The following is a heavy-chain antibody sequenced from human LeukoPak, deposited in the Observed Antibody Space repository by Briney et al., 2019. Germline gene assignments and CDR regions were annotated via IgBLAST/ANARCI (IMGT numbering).Heavy chain of an antibody. Sequence: SETLSLTCTLSGGSFSSYYWSWIRQPPGKGMEWIGYIYYSGGTYYNPSLKSRVTISVDTSKNQFSLKLSSVTAADTAVYYCAGGYCSGGSCYSLDYWGQGTLVTVSS. CDR2: IYYSGGT. CDR1: GGSFSSYY. J-gene: IGHJ4*02. V-gene: IGHV4-59*01. D-gene: IGHD2-15*01. CDR3: AGGYCSGGSCYSLDY.